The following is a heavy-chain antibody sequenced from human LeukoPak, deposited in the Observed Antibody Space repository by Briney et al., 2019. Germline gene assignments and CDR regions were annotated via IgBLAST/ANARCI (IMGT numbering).Heavy chain of an antibody. Sequence: SETLSLTCTVSGGSISSYYWSWIRQPPGEGLEWIGYIYYSGSTNYNPSLKSRVTISVDTSKNQFSLKLSSVTAADTAVYYCARDRDGYNFDYWGQGTLVTVSS. D-gene: IGHD5-24*01. CDR3: ARDRDGYNFDY. J-gene: IGHJ4*02. CDR2: IYYSGST. CDR1: GGSISSYY. V-gene: IGHV4-59*01.